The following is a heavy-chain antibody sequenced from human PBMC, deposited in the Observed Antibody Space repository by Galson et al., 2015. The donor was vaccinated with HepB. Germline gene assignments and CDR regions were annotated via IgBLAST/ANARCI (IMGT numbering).Heavy chain of an antibody. CDR2: ISSSSSYT. V-gene: IGHV3-11*06. CDR3: ARSPSSYDILTGYHFDY. D-gene: IGHD3-9*01. Sequence: SLRLSCAASGFTVSSNYMSWIRQAPGKGLEWVSYISSSSSYTNYADSVKGRFTISRDNAKNSLYLQMNSLRAEDTAVYYCARSPSSYDILTGYHFDYWGQGTLVTVSS. J-gene: IGHJ4*02. CDR1: GFTVSSNY.